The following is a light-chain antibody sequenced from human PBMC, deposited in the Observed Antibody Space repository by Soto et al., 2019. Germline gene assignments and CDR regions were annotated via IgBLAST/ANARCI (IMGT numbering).Light chain of an antibody. CDR2: AAS. J-gene: IGKJ3*01. CDR3: QRFNTYPFT. Sequence: DIQLTQSPSFLSASVGDRVTITCRASQGISSYLAWYQQKPGKAPKLLIYAASTLQSGVPSRFSGSRSGTEFTLTISSLQPEDFAIYYCQRFNTYPFTFGPGTKVEIK. V-gene: IGKV1-9*01. CDR1: QGISSY.